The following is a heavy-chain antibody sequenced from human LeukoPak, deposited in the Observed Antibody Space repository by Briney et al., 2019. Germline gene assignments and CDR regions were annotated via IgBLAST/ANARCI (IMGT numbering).Heavy chain of an antibody. D-gene: IGHD3-9*01. Sequence: GGSLRLSCAASGFTFSSYWMHWVRQAPGKGLVWVSRINSDGSSTSYADSVKGRFTISRDNAKNTLYLQMNSLRAEDTAVYYCARVGGYDILTGCYNSLDYWGQGTLVTVSS. CDR1: GFTFSSYW. CDR2: INSDGSST. J-gene: IGHJ4*02. V-gene: IGHV3-74*01. CDR3: ARVGGYDILTGCYNSLDY.